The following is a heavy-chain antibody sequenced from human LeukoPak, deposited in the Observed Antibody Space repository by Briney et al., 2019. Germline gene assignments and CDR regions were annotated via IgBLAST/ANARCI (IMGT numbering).Heavy chain of an antibody. V-gene: IGHV3-23*01. CDR3: ARDGGYDSNFDL. CDR1: GFTFSSYA. J-gene: IGHJ2*01. Sequence: SGGSLRLSCAASGFTFSSYAMSWVRQAPGKGLEWVSAISGSGGSTYYADSVKGRFTISRDNSKNTLYLQMSSLRSEDTAVYYCARDGGYDSNFDLWGRGTLVTVSS. D-gene: IGHD5-12*01. CDR2: ISGSGGST.